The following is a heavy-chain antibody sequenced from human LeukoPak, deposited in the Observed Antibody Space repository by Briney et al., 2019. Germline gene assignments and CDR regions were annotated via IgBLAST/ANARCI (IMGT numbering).Heavy chain of an antibody. V-gene: IGHV4-59*08. J-gene: IGHJ4*02. CDR3: ARSEINDYSRY. CDR1: GDSISSDY. Sequence: SETLSLTCAVSGDSISSDYWSWVRQPPGKGLEWIGYIYYTGSTNYNPALKSRVTLSVDTSRNQFSLEMTSVTAADTAVYYCARSEINDYSRYWGQGILVVVSS. D-gene: IGHD4-11*01. CDR2: IYYTGST.